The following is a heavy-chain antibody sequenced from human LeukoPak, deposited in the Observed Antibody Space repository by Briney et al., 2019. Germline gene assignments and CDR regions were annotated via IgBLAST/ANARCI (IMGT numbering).Heavy chain of an antibody. CDR3: ARHPGKVTNDWYFDL. CDR2: INPNSGGT. V-gene: IGHV1-2*02. D-gene: IGHD4-23*01. CDR1: GYNFTSYY. J-gene: IGHJ2*01. Sequence: ASVKVSCKASGYNFTSYYMHWVRQAPGQGLEWMGWINPNSGGTNYAQKFQGRVTMTRDTSITTAYMELSRLSSDDTAVYYCARHPGKVTNDWYFDLWGRGTLVTVSS.